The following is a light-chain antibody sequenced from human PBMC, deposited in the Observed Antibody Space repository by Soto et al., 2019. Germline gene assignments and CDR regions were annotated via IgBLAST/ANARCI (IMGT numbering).Light chain of an antibody. CDR3: QQYGGSPPVT. J-gene: IGKJ4*01. CDR1: QSVSFTY. Sequence: EILLTQSPGTLSLSPGERATLSCRASQSVSFTYLAWYQQKPGQAPRLLIYGSSVRATGIPDRFRGGGSGTDFTLTISSMETEDFEVYYCQQYGGSPPVTFGGGIKVEIK. CDR2: GSS. V-gene: IGKV3-20*01.